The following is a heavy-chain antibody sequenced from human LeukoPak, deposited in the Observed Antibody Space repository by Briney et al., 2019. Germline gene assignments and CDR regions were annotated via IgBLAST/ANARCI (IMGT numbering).Heavy chain of an antibody. V-gene: IGHV3-21*01. CDR3: ARDERTITMVRGANDY. D-gene: IGHD3-10*01. CDR1: GFTFSSYS. Sequence: PGGSLRLSCAASGFTFSSYSMNWVRQAPGKGLEWVSSISSSSSYIYYADSVKGRFTISRDNAKNSLYLQMNSLRAEDTAVYYCARDERTITMVRGANDYWGQGTLVTVSS. CDR2: ISSSSSYI. J-gene: IGHJ4*02.